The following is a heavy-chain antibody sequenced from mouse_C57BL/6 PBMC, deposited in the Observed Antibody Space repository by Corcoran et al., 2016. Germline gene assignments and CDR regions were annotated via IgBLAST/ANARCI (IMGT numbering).Heavy chain of an antibody. J-gene: IGHJ4*01. V-gene: IGHV1-26*01. Sequence: EVQLQQSGPELVKPGASVKISCKASGYTFTDYYMNWVKQSHGKSLEWIGDINPNNGGTSYNQKFKGKATLTVDKSSSTAYMELRSLTSEDSAVYYCADIYYGNLYAMDYWGQGTSVTVSS. CDR1: GYTFTDYY. D-gene: IGHD2-1*01. CDR3: ADIYYGNLYAMDY. CDR2: INPNNGGT.